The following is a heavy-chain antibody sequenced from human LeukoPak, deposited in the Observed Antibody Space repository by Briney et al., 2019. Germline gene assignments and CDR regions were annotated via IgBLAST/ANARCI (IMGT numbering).Heavy chain of an antibody. CDR1: GYTFSSYE. D-gene: IGHD1-7*01. J-gene: IGHJ6*02. CDR2: ISSSGSTI. Sequence: GGSLRLSCAGSGYTFSSYEMNWVRQAPGKGLEWVSYISSSGSTIYYADSVKGRFTIPRDNAKNSLYLQMNSLRAEDTAVYYCARDLAGTTYYYYGMDVWGQGTTVTVSS. CDR3: ARDLAGTTYYYYGMDV. V-gene: IGHV3-48*03.